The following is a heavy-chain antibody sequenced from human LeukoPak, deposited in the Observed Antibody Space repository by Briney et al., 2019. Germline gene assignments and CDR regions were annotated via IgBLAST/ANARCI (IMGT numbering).Heavy chain of an antibody. CDR2: INAGNGNT. Sequence: GASVKVSCKASGYTFTTYTMHWVRQAPGQRLEWMGWINAGNGNTKYSQKFQGRVTITRDTSASTAYMELSSLRSDDTAVYYCARITTRTGKWLGDYWGQGTLVTVSS. CDR3: ARITTRTGKWLGDY. CDR1: GYTFTTYT. V-gene: IGHV1-3*01. D-gene: IGHD4-11*01. J-gene: IGHJ4*02.